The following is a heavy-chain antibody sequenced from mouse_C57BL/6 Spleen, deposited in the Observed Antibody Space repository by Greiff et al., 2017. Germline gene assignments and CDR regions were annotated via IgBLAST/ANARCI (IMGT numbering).Heavy chain of an antibody. CDR1: GYTFTSYG. D-gene: IGHD4-1*01. CDR2: IYPRSVIP. J-gene: IGHJ2*01. V-gene: IGHV1-81*01. CDR3: ARKVSANCDGFDY. Sequence: QVQLQQSGAELARPGASVKLSCKASGYTFTSYGISWVKQRTGQGLEWIGEIYPRSVIPYYNEKFKGKAKLTADKSSSTPYMELRSLTTEDAAVYFCARKVSANCDGFDYGGQGTTLTVSS.